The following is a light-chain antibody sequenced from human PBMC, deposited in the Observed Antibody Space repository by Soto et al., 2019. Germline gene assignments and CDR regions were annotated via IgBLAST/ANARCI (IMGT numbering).Light chain of an antibody. J-gene: IGKJ1*01. CDR3: QHYNSYSEA. Sequence: ANLSVSPGGRATLSCRASQSISDTLAWYQQKPGQAPRLLIHGASTRAPGFPARFSGSGSGTDFTLTISSLQPDDFATYYCQHYNSYSEAFGQGTKVDIK. CDR1: QSISDT. CDR2: GAS. V-gene: IGKV3-15*01.